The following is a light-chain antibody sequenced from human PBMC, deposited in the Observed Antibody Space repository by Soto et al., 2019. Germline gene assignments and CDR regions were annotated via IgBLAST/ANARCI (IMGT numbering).Light chain of an antibody. V-gene: IGLV1-40*01. CDR2: GNS. J-gene: IGLJ1*01. Sequence: SVLTQPHSVSGAPGQRVTISCTGSSSNIGAGYDVHWYQQLPGTAPKLLIYGNSNRPSGVPDRFSGSKSGTSASLAITGLQAEDEADYYCQSYDSSLSALYVFGTGTKLTVL. CDR3: QSYDSSLSALYV. CDR1: SSNIGAGYD.